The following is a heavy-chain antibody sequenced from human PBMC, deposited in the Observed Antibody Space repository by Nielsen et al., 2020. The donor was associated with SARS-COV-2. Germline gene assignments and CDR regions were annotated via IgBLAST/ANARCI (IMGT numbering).Heavy chain of an antibody. D-gene: IGHD3-22*01. CDR2: IKQDGSEK. CDR1: GFTFSSYW. V-gene: IGHV3-7*01. CDR3: AKVPSGDSSGY. Sequence: AGSLTLSCAASGFTFSSYWMSWVRQAPGKGLEWVANIKQDGSEKYYVDSVKGRFTISRDNAKNSLYLQMNSLRAEDTAVYYCAKVPSGDSSGYWGRGTLVTVSS. J-gene: IGHJ4*02.